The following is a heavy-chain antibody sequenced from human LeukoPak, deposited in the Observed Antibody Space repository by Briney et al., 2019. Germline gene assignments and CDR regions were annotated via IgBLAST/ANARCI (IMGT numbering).Heavy chain of an antibody. Sequence: GGSLRLSCAASGFSFSRYYMSWVRQTPGKALEWISYIPTSGIPVHYAASVRGRFTASRDDAKNSLHLQMDSLRVEDTAVYYCTRAVGLGPGAHFDQWGQGALVIVSS. J-gene: IGHJ4*02. CDR1: GFSFSRYY. V-gene: IGHV3-11*01. CDR3: TRAVGLGPGAHFDQ. CDR2: IPTSGIPV. D-gene: IGHD1-26*01.